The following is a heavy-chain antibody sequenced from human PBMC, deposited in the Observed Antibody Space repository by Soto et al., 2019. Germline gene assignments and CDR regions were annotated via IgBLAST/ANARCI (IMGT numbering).Heavy chain of an antibody. J-gene: IGHJ6*02. CDR1: GFTFSPYA. CDR2: ISFDASYN. CDR3: AKDRSSGTYPYYYNGMDV. D-gene: IGHD3-10*01. V-gene: IGHV3-30*18. Sequence: QVQLAESGGGVVQPGRALRLSCAASGFTFSPYAMHWVRQAPGKGLEWVAVISFDASYNYYADSLKGRFTISRDNSENTLYLQMNSLRAEDTSLYYCAKDRSSGTYPYYYNGMDVWGQGTTVTVSS.